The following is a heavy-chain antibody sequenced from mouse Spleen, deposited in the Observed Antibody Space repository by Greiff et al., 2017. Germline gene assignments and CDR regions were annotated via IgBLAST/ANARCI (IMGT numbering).Heavy chain of an antibody. J-gene: IGHJ4*01. CDR2: INPSSGYT. V-gene: IGHV1-4*01. D-gene: IGHD2-4*01. Sequence: VQLQQSGAELARPGASVKMSCKASGYTFTSYTMHWVKQRPGQGLEWIGYINPSSGYTKYNQKFKDKATLTADKSSSTAYMQLSSLTSEDSAVYYCARRDDYDGDAMDYWGQGTSVTVSS. CDR1: GYTFTSYT. CDR3: ARRDDYDGDAMDY.